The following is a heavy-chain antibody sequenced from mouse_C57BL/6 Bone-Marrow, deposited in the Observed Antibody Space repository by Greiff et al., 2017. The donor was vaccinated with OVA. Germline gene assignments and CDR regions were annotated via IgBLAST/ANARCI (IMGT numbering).Heavy chain of an antibody. D-gene: IGHD1-1*01. CDR1: GYTFTSYW. V-gene: IGHV1-72*01. CDR3: ARYYGSSPYYYAMDY. J-gene: IGHJ4*01. Sequence: QVQLQQHGAELVKPGASVKLSCKASGYTFTSYWMHWVKQRPGRGLEWIGRIDPNSGGTKYNEKFKSKATLTVDKPSSTAYMQLSSLTSEYSAVYYCARYYGSSPYYYAMDYWGQGTSVTVSS. CDR2: IDPNSGGT.